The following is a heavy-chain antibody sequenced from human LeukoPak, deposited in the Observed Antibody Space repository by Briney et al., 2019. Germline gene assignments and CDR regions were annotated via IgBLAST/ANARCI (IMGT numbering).Heavy chain of an antibody. J-gene: IGHJ6*02. V-gene: IGHV3-23*01. CDR2: ISDSGIST. D-gene: IGHD3-10*01. CDR1: GFSFSYYA. Sequence: PGGSLRLSCAASGFSFSYYAMNWVRQAPGKGLEWVSGISDSGISTYYADSVKGRFTISRDNSENTLYLQMNSLRVEDTAVYYCANEGVPRYYGMDVWGQGTTVTVSS. CDR3: ANEGVPRYYGMDV.